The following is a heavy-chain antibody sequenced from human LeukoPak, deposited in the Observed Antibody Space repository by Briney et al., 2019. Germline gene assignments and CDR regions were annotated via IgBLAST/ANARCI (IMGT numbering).Heavy chain of an antibody. CDR1: GYTLTELS. CDR2: FDPEDGET. Sequence: ASVKVSCKVSGYTLTELSMHWVRQAPGKGLEWMGGFDPEDGETIYAQKFQGRVTMTTDTSTSTAYMELRSLRSDDTAVYYCARDSPTSMVRGVMFDYWGQGTLVTVSS. J-gene: IGHJ4*02. V-gene: IGHV1-24*01. D-gene: IGHD3-10*01. CDR3: ARDSPTSMVRGVMFDY.